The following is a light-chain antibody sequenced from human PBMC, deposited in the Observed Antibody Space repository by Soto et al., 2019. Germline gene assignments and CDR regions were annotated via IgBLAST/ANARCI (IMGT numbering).Light chain of an antibody. V-gene: IGKV3-20*01. CDR2: GTS. J-gene: IGKJ1*01. CDR3: QQYGSSPRT. CDR1: QSVSSN. Sequence: EILMTQSPATLSVSPGERATLSCRASQSVSSNLAWYQQKPGQAPRLLIYGTSNRATGIPDRFSGSGSGTDFSLTISSLEPGDLAVYYCQQYGSSPRTFGQGTKGDIK.